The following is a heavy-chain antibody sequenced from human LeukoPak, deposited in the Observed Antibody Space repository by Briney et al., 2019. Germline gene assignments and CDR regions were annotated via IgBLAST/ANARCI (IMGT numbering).Heavy chain of an antibody. J-gene: IGHJ3*02. CDR1: GGSFSSGSYY. Sequence: PSQTLSLTCTVSGGSFSSGSYYWSWIRQPAGKGLEWIGRIYTSGSTNYNPSLKSRVTISVDTSKNQFSLKLSSVTAADTAVYYCARDLSVRYDFWSGYRTTHNAFDIWGQGTMVTVSS. CDR2: IYTSGST. D-gene: IGHD3-3*01. CDR3: ARDLSVRYDFWSGYRTTHNAFDI. V-gene: IGHV4-61*02.